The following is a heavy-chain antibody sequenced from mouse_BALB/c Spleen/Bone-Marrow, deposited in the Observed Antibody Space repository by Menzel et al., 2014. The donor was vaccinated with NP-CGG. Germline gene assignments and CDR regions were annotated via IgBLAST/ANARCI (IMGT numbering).Heavy chain of an antibody. CDR3: ARSIYDGYSEAMDY. CDR2: NNPGSGGT. Sequence: VQLQQSGAELVRPGTSVKVSCKASGYAFTNYLIEWVKQRPGQGLEWIGVNNPGSGGTNYNEKFKGKATLTADKSSXTVYMQLSSLTSDDSAVYFCARSIYDGYSEAMDYWGQGTSVTVSS. V-gene: IGHV1-54*03. D-gene: IGHD2-3*01. CDR1: GYAFTNYL. J-gene: IGHJ4*01.